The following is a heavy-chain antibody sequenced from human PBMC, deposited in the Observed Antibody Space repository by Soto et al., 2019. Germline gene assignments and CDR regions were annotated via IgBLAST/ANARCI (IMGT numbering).Heavy chain of an antibody. J-gene: IGHJ4*02. CDR1: GFTFGTFG. D-gene: IGHD3-22*01. V-gene: IGHV3-30*03. CDR3: ARERFEYYYDSSGGPDH. Sequence: GGSLRLSCTASGFTFGTFGMHWVRQAPGKGLEWVAVISYEGTNKYYADSVKGRFTISRDNSRNTLYLQMNSLRPEDTAVYYCARERFEYYYDSSGGPDHWGQGTLVTVSS. CDR2: ISYEGTNK.